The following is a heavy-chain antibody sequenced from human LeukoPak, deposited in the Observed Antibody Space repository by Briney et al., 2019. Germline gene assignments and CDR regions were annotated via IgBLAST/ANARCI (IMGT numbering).Heavy chain of an antibody. Sequence: GGSLRLSCAASGFTFSSYAMSWVRQAPGKGLEWVSAISGSGGSIYYADSVKGRFTISRDNSKNTLYLQMNSLRAEDTAVYYCARSRVSRGDAFDIWGQGTMVTVSS. CDR2: ISGSGGSI. CDR1: GFTFSSYA. J-gene: IGHJ3*02. D-gene: IGHD3-10*01. V-gene: IGHV3-23*01. CDR3: ARSRVSRGDAFDI.